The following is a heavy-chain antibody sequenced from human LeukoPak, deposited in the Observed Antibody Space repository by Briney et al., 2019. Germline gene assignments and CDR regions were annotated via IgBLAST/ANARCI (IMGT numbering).Heavy chain of an antibody. CDR1: GFTFSSYW. D-gene: IGHD6-13*01. Sequence: SGGSLRLSCAASGFTFSSYWMSWVRQAPGQGLEWVANIKEDGSEKYYVDSVRGRFTISRDNAKNSLYLHMNSLRAEDTAVYYCARVHHSSSWGTDDCWGQGTLVTVSS. CDR2: IKEDGSEK. J-gene: IGHJ4*02. V-gene: IGHV3-7*01. CDR3: ARVHHSSSWGTDDC.